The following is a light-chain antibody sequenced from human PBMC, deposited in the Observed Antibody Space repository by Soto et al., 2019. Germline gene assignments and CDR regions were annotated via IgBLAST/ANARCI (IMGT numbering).Light chain of an antibody. Sequence: QSALTQPPSASGSPGQSVTISCTGTSSDVGGYHYVSWYQQHPGKAPKLMIYEVSKRPSGVSNRFSGSKSGNTASLTISGLQSEDEADYYCSSYSSSSTHYVFGTGTKVTVL. V-gene: IGLV2-14*01. CDR2: EVS. CDR1: SSDVGGYHY. CDR3: SSYSSSSTHYV. J-gene: IGLJ1*01.